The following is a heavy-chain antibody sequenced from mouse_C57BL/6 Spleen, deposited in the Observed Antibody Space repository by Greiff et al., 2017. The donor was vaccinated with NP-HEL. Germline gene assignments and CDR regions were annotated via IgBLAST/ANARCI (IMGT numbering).Heavy chain of an antibody. CDR3: ARGNPYYAMDY. CDR2: IDPSDSYT. CDR1: GYTFTSYW. Sequence: QLQQPGAELVMPGASVKLSCKASGYTFTSYWMHWVKQRPGQGLEWIGEIDPSDSYTNYNQKFKGKSTLTVDKSSSTAYMQLSSLTSEDSAVYYCARGNPYYAMDYWGQGTSVTVSS. J-gene: IGHJ4*01. V-gene: IGHV1-69*01.